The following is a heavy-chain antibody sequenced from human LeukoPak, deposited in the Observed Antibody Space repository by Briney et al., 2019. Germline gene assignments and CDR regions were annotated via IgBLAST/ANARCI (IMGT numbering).Heavy chain of an antibody. D-gene: IGHD6-19*01. V-gene: IGHV1-2*02. CDR2: INPNSGGT. Sequence: EASVTVSFKASGYTFTGYYMHWVRQAPGQGLEWMGWINPNSGGTNYAQKFQGRVTMTRDTSISTAYMELSRLRSDDTAVYYCARDQHSSGWYGDYYYYMDVWGKGTTVTVSS. J-gene: IGHJ6*03. CDR1: GYTFTGYY. CDR3: ARDQHSSGWYGDYYYYMDV.